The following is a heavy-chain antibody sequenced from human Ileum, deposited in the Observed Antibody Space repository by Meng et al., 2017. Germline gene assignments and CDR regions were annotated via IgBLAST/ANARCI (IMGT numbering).Heavy chain of an antibody. V-gene: IGHV6-1*01. J-gene: IGHJ4*02. CDR2: TYYRSKWFN. D-gene: IGHD4-23*01. CDR1: GDSVSSNSAA. Sequence: VQLPQSVPGLVKPSQTPSLTCAISGDSVSSNSAAWNWFRQSPSRGLQWLGRTYYRSKWFNDYAVSVKSRITINPDTSKNQFSLQLNSVTPDDTAVFYCTRSSSHYSGHNYWGQGTLVTVSS. CDR3: TRSSSHYSGHNY.